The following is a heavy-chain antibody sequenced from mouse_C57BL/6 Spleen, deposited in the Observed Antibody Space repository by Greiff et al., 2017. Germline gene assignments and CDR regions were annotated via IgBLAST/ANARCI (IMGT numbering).Heavy chain of an antibody. CDR3: AGAGAGYDGFAY. D-gene: IGHD2-2*01. V-gene: IGHV5-17*01. CDR1: GFTFSDYG. Sequence: EVQLEESGGGLVKPGGSLKLSCAASGFTFSDYGMHWVRQAPGKGLEWVAYISSGSSTIYYADTVKGRFTISRDTAKNTLFLQMTSLRSEDTAMYYCAGAGAGYDGFAYWGQGTLVTVSA. J-gene: IGHJ3*01. CDR2: ISSGSSTI.